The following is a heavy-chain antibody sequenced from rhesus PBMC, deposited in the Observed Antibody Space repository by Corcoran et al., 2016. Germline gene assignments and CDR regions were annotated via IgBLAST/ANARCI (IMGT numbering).Heavy chain of an antibody. V-gene: IGHV4-169*02. J-gene: IGHJ4*01. D-gene: IGHD1-44*01. CDR2: IYGRGGRT. Sequence: QLQLQESGPGLVKPSETLSVICAVSGGSISSNYWSWIRQATGKGLEWFGYIYGRGGRTNSNPYHRSRVYLSVSTTKNPLSLKLRSVTAAGTAVYYCARDEGGTLFDYWGQGVQVTVSS. CDR1: GGSISSNY. CDR3: ARDEGGTLFDY.